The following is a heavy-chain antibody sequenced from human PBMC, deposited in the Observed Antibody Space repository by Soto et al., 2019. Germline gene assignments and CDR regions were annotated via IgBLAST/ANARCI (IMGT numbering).Heavy chain of an antibody. V-gene: IGHV3-11*06. CDR2: ISPKSTYR. CDR1: GFPFSDYY. J-gene: IGHJ4*02. CDR3: ARGGGGGLFEH. D-gene: IGHD2-21*01. Sequence: GGSLRLSCATSGFPFSDYYMSWIRQAPGKGLEWLSHISPKSTYRNYADSVKGRFTISRDNTKSSLFLQMNSLGVEDTAVYYCARGGGGGLFEHWGQGVLVTVSS.